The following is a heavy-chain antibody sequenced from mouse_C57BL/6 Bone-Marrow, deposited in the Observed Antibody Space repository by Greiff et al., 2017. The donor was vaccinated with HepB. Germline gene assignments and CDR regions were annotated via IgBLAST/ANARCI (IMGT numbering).Heavy chain of an antibody. CDR1: GYTFTSYW. D-gene: IGHD2-5*01. CDR3: ARYSNYDYYAMDY. V-gene: IGHV1-72*01. J-gene: IGHJ4*01. CDR2: IDPNSGGT. Sequence: QVHVKQSGAELVKPGASVKLSCKASGYTFTSYWMHWVKQRPGRGLEWIGRIDPNSGGTKYNEKFKSKATLTVDKPSSTAYMQLSSLTSEDSAVYYCARYSNYDYYAMDYWGQGTSVTVSS.